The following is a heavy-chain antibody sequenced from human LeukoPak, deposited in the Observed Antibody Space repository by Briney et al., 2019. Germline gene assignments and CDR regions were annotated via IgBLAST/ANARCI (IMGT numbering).Heavy chain of an antibody. CDR3: AKDLCISGVCYLGDY. CDR2: IRFDGSNK. Sequence: GGSLRLSCAASGFTFSSYGMHWVRQAPGKGLEWVAFIRFDGSNKNYADSVKGRFTISRDNSKNTLYLQMNSLRAEDTAVYYCAKDLCISGVCYLGDYWGQGTLVSVSS. J-gene: IGHJ4*02. V-gene: IGHV3-30*02. CDR1: GFTFSSYG. D-gene: IGHD2-8*02.